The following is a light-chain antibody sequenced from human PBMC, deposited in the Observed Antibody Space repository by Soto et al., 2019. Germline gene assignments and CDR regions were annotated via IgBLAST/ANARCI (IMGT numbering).Light chain of an antibody. CDR2: DVS. Sequence: QSALTQPASVSGSPGQSITISCTGTSSDVGGYNYVSWYQQHPGKAPKLMIYDVSNRPSGVSNRFSGSKSGNTASLTISGLQAEXEADYYCSSYTSSSTYVFGTGTKLTVL. CDR1: SSDVGGYNY. V-gene: IGLV2-14*01. CDR3: SSYTSSSTYV. J-gene: IGLJ1*01.